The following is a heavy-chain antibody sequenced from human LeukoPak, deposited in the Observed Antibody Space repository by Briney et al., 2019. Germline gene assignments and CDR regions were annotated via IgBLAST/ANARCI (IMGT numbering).Heavy chain of an antibody. Sequence: ASVKVSCKASGYTFTSYGISWVRQAPGQGLEWMGWISAYNGNTNYAQKLQDRVTMTTDTSTSTAYMELRSLRSDDTAVYYCARAGYSSGWYVSFVDYWGQGTLVTVSS. J-gene: IGHJ4*02. CDR2: ISAYNGNT. CDR1: GYTFTSYG. V-gene: IGHV1-18*01. D-gene: IGHD6-19*01. CDR3: ARAGYSSGWYVSFVDY.